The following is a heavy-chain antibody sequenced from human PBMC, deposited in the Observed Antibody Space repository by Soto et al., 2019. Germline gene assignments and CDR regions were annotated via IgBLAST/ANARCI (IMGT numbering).Heavy chain of an antibody. D-gene: IGHD1-26*01. Sequence: SETLSLTCTVSGGSISSSSYYWGWIRQPPGKGLEWIGSIYYSGSTYYNPSLKSRVTISVDTSKNQFSLKLSSVTAADTAVYYCARPVGADPAAWFDPWGQGTLVTVSS. CDR3: ARPVGADPAAWFDP. CDR1: GGSISSSSYY. V-gene: IGHV4-39*01. CDR2: IYYSGST. J-gene: IGHJ5*02.